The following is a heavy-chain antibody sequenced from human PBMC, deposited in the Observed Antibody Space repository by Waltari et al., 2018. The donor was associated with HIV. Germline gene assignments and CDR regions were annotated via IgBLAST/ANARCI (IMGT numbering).Heavy chain of an antibody. CDR3: AKDRGRWLQLRYFDY. J-gene: IGHJ4*02. V-gene: IGHV3-9*01. Sequence: EVQLVASGGGLVQPGRSLRLSCAASGFTFDDCALHWVRQAPGKGLEWVSGISWNSGNIGYADSVKGRFTISRENAKDSLYLQMNSLRPEDTALYYCAKDRGRWLQLRYFDYWGQGTLVTVSS. CDR2: ISWNSGNI. D-gene: IGHD5-12*01. CDR1: GFTFDDCA.